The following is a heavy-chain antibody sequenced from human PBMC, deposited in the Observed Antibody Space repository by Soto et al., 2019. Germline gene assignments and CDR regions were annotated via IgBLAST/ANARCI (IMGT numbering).Heavy chain of an antibody. CDR1: GDSVSSNSAA. V-gene: IGHV6-1*01. CDR3: ARDKAPNLFGVVIMAPYYYYGMYV. CDR2: TYYRSKWYN. J-gene: IGHJ6*02. Sequence: SQTLSLTCAISGDSVSSNSAAWNWIRQSPSRGLEWLGRTYYRSKWYNDYAVSVKSRLTINPDTSKNQFSLQLNSVTPEDTAVYYCARDKAPNLFGVVIMAPYYYYGMYVWGQGTTVTGSS. D-gene: IGHD3-3*01.